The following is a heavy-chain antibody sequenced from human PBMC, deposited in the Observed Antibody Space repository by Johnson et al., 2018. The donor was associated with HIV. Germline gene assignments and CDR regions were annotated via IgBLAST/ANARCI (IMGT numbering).Heavy chain of an antibody. CDR2: IKQDGGEK. D-gene: IGHD4-23*01. CDR3: ARAGYGGKYAFDI. J-gene: IGHJ3*02. V-gene: IGHV3-7*05. CDR1: GFTFSSYW. Sequence: VQLVESGGGLVQPGGSLRLSCAVSGFTFSSYWMSWVRQAPGRGLEWVANIKQDGGEKYYVDSVKGRFTISRDNAKHSRYLQMNSLRAEATAVYYCARAGYGGKYAFDIWGQGTMVTVSS.